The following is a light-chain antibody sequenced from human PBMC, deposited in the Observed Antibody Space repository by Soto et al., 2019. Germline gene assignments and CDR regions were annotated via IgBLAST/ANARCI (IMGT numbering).Light chain of an antibody. V-gene: IGKV3-20*01. J-gene: IGKJ1*01. Sequence: EIVLTQSPGTLSLYPWERATLSCMASQSVSNNYLAWYQQKPCQAPSLLIYGASNSATGIPDRFSGSGSGTDFTLTISRLGPEDFAVYYCLQYGSSGTFGQGTNVDIK. CDR1: QSVSNNY. CDR3: LQYGSSGT. CDR2: GAS.